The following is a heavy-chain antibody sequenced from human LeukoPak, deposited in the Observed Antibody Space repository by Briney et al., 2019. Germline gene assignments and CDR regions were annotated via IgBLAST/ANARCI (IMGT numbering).Heavy chain of an antibody. CDR3: TTGFIAAAGTNY. Sequence: GGSLRLSCAASGFTFSNAWMSWVRQAPGKGLEWVGRIKSKIDGGTTDYAAPVKGRFTISRDDSKNTLYLQMNSLKTEDTAVYYCTTGFIAAAGTNYWGQGTLVTVSS. J-gene: IGHJ4*02. V-gene: IGHV3-15*01. CDR2: IKSKIDGGTT. D-gene: IGHD6-13*01. CDR1: GFTFSNAW.